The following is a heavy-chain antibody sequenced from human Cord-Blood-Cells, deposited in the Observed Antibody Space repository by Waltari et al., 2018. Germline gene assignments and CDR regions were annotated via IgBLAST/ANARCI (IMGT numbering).Heavy chain of an antibody. Sequence: QVQLVESGGGVVQPGRSLRPSCAASGFTFSSYGLPWVRQAPGKGLEWVAVIWYDGSNKYYADSVKGRFTISRDNSKNTLYLQMNSLRAEDTAVYYCARRGSSSYYFDYWGQGTLVTVSS. V-gene: IGHV3-33*01. CDR1: GFTFSSYG. D-gene: IGHD6-6*01. J-gene: IGHJ4*02. CDR2: IWYDGSNK. CDR3: ARRGSSSYYFDY.